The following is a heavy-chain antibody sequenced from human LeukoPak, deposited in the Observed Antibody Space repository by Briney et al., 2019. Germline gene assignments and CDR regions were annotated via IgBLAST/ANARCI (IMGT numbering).Heavy chain of an antibody. J-gene: IGHJ4*02. CDR2: IYYSGST. Sequence: PSETLSLTCTVSGGSISSYYWSWIRQPPGKGLEWIGYIYYSGSTNYNPSLKSRVTISVDTSTNQFSLRLSSVTAADTAVYYCARRFRGGFDYWGQGTLVTVSS. CDR1: GGSISSYY. CDR3: ARRFRGGFDY. V-gene: IGHV4-59*08. D-gene: IGHD3-10*01.